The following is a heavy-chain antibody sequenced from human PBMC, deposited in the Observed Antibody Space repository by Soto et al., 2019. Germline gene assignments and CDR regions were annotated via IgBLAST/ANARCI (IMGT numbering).Heavy chain of an antibody. J-gene: IGHJ3*02. CDR2: INPSGGST. Sequence: GASVKVSCKASGYTFTSYYMHWVRQAPGQGLEWMGIINPSGGSTSYAQKFQGRVTMTRDTSTSTVYMELSSLRSEDTAVYYCARDRLMVRGVRGDAFDIWGQGAMVTV. CDR1: GYTFTSYY. D-gene: IGHD3-10*01. V-gene: IGHV1-46*01. CDR3: ARDRLMVRGVRGDAFDI.